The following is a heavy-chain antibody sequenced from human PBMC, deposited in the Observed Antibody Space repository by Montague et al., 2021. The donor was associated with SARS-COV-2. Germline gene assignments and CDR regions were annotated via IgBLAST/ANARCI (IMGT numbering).Heavy chain of an antibody. V-gene: IGHV3-23*03. CDR3: AKDRHYDFWSGYYFDY. CDR1: GFTFSSYA. Sequence: SLRLSCAASGFTFSSYAMSWVRQAPGKGLEWVSVIYSGGSSTYYADSVKGRFTISRDNSKNTLYLQMNSLRAEDTAVYYCAKDRHYDFWSGYYFDYRGQGTLVTVSS. CDR2: IYSGGSST. J-gene: IGHJ4*02. D-gene: IGHD3-3*01.